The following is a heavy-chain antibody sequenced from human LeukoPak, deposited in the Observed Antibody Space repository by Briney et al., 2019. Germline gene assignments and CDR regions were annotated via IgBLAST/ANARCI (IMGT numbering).Heavy chain of an antibody. CDR2: IWDDGNDK. CDR3: ARDNDHGTFQAENY. D-gene: IGHD1-1*01. CDR1: GFTFSTYG. J-gene: IGHJ4*02. Sequence: GGSLRLSCAASGFTFSTYGMHWVRQAPGKGLEWVSVIWDDGNDKYYADSVKGRFTISRDNSKNTLYLQMNSLRAEDTAVYYCARDNDHGTFQAENYWGPGTLVTVSS. V-gene: IGHV3-33*01.